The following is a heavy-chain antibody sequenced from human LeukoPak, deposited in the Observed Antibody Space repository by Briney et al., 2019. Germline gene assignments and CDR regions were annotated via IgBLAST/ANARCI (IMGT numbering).Heavy chain of an antibody. V-gene: IGHV5-10-1*01. CDR3: ARLYGDYYYFDY. D-gene: IGHD4-17*01. Sequence: GQSLHFPCQGSGYSVTSYCSSWVRQMPGKGLEWMGRIDPSDSYTNYSPSFQGHVATSADKSISTAYLQWSSLKASDTAMYYCARLYGDYYYFDYWGQGPLAPVSS. CDR1: GYSVTSYC. J-gene: IGHJ4*02. CDR2: IDPSDSYT.